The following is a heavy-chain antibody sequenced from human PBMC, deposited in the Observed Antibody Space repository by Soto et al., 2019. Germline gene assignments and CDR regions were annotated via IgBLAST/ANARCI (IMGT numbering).Heavy chain of an antibody. CDR2: ILVGGST. CDR1: VFICSSYD. CDR3: AKATATGGGAFDI. V-gene: IGHV3-23*01. D-gene: IGHD2-8*02. J-gene: IGHJ3*02. Sequence: LXLSCAASVFICSSYDMRWVRQAPGKGLEWVSTILVGGSTHYEDSVKGRFTISRDRSKNTLYLQMNSLTAGDTAVYYCAKATATGGGAFDICGQGTMVTV.